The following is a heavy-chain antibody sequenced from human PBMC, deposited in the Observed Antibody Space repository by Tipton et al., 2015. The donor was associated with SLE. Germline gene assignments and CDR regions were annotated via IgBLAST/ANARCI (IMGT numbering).Heavy chain of an antibody. D-gene: IGHD4-23*01. CDR3: ARSPSIYGGNSVYFQH. CDR2: INHSGST. CDR1: GGSFSGYY. V-gene: IGHV4-34*01. Sequence: TLSLTCAVYGGSFSGYYWSWIRQPPGKGLEWIGEINHSGSTNYNPSLKSRVTISVDTSKNQFSLKLSSVTAADTAVYYCARSPSIYGGNSVYFQHWGQGTLVTVSS. J-gene: IGHJ1*01.